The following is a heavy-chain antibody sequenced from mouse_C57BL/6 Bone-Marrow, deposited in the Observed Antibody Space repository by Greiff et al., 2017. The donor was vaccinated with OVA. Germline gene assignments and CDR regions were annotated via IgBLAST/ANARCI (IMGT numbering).Heavy chain of an antibody. D-gene: IGHD2-4*01. CDR1: GFNIKDDY. J-gene: IGHJ2*01. V-gene: IGHV14-4*01. CDR2: IDPENGDT. Sequence: EVQLQQSGAELVRPGASVKLSCTASGFNIKDDYMHWVKQRPEQGLEWIGWIDPENGDTEYASKFQGKATITADTSSNTAYLQLSSLTSEDTAVYYCTTPLIYYDYDGDYWGQGTTLTVSS. CDR3: TTPLIYYDYDGDY.